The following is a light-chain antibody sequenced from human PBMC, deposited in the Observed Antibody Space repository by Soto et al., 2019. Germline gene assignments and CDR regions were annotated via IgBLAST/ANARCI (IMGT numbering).Light chain of an antibody. J-gene: IGKJ2*01. CDR1: QSLSSAF. Sequence: DIVLTQSPGTLSLSPGERATLSCRASQSLSSAFLAWYQQKPGQAPRLLIFGSSTRAPGIPDRFSGSWSGTDFTLTISRLEPEDFAVYYCQQYDSSPYTFGQGTKLEIK. CDR3: QQYDSSPYT. V-gene: IGKV3-20*01. CDR2: GSS.